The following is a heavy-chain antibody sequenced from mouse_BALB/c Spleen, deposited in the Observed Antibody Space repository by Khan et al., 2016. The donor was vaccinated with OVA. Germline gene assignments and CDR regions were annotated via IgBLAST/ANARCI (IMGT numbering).Heavy chain of an antibody. D-gene: IGHD1-1*01. CDR1: GYTFTSYW. CDR3: ARIKKIVATYFDN. Sequence: VELVESGAELVKAGASVKMSCKASGYTFTSYWMHWVKQRLGQGLEWFAETNPTNGRTYYTEKFKSKATLTVDKSSSTAYMLLSGPTFEDSAVYYGARIKKIVATYFDNWGQGTTLTVSS. J-gene: IGHJ2*01. CDR2: TNPTNGRT. V-gene: IGHV1S81*02.